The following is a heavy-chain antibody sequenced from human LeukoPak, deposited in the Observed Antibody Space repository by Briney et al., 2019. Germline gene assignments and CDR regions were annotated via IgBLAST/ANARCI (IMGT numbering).Heavy chain of an antibody. Sequence: KTGGSLRFSCEVSGFTFSSYHMNWVRQAPGKGLEWVSSIGSSGSYIYYADSLTGRFTISRDNAKNSLYLQMNSLRAEDTAMYYCARRATTERGHSYGLDFWGQGTLVTVSS. CDR2: IGSSGSYI. CDR3: ARRATTERGHSYGLDF. J-gene: IGHJ4*02. D-gene: IGHD5-18*01. CDR1: GFTFSSYH. V-gene: IGHV3-21*01.